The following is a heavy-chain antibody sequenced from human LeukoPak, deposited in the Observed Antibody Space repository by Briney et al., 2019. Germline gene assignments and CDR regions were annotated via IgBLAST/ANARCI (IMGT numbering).Heavy chain of an antibody. J-gene: IGHJ6*03. Sequence: PGGSLRLSCAASGFTFSSYEMNWVRQAPGKGLEWVSYISSSGSTIYYADSVKGRFTISRDNAKNSLYLQMNSLGAEDTAVYYCARGIAAAEGYYYYYYMDVWGKGTTVTISS. CDR3: ARGIAAAEGYYYYYYMDV. CDR1: GFTFSSYE. CDR2: ISSSGSTI. V-gene: IGHV3-48*03. D-gene: IGHD6-13*01.